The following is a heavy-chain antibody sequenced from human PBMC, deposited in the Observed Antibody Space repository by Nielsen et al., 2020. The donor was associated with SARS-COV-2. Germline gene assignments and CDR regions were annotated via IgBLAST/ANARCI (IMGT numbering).Heavy chain of an antibody. CDR2: MNPNSGNT. CDR3: ARGKLTATVFNYYYGMDV. D-gene: IGHD5-18*01. V-gene: IGHV1-8*01. Sequence: WVRQAPGQGLEWMGWMNPNSGNTGYAQKFQGRVTMTRNTSISTAYMELSSLRSEDTAVYYCARGKLTATVFNYYYGMDVWGQGTTVTV. J-gene: IGHJ6*02.